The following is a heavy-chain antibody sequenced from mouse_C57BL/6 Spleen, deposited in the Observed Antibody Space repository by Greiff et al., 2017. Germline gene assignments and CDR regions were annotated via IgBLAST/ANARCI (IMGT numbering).Heavy chain of an antibody. J-gene: IGHJ4*01. CDR3: TSFYYGNRGAMDY. CDR2: IDPETGGT. V-gene: IGHV1-15*01. D-gene: IGHD2-1*01. CDR1: GYTFTDYE. Sequence: VQLQQSGAELVRPGASVTLSCKASGYTFTDYEMHWVKQTPVHGLEWIGAIDPETGGTAYNQKFKGKAILTADKSSSTAYMELRSLTSEDSAVYYCTSFYYGNRGAMDYWGQGTSVTVSS.